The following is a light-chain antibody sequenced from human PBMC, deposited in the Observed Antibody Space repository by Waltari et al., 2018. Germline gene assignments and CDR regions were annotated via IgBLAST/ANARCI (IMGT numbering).Light chain of an antibody. J-gene: IGLJ3*02. CDR2: NVN. CDR1: NSDVGGHDH. Sequence: QSALTQPASVSGSPGQSVTISCIGTNSDVGGHDHVSWYQHHPGKAPKLLIHNVNKRPSGISNRFSGSKSGNTASLAISGLQAEDEANYYGNSVTSNTTWVFGGGTTLTVL. V-gene: IGLV2-14*03. CDR3: NSVTSNTTWV.